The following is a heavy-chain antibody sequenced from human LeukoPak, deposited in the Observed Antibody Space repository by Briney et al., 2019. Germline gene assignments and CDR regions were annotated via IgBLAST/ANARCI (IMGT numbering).Heavy chain of an antibody. CDR3: AKVSWSGPSGYMDV. Sequence: GGSLRLSCAASGFTFSSYWMSWVRQAPGKGLEWVANIKQDGSEKYYVDSVKGRFTISRNNAKNSLYLQMNSLRAEDMAMYYCAKVSWSGPSGYMDVWGKGTTVTVSS. J-gene: IGHJ6*03. V-gene: IGHV3-7*03. D-gene: IGHD3-3*01. CDR1: GFTFSSYW. CDR2: IKQDGSEK.